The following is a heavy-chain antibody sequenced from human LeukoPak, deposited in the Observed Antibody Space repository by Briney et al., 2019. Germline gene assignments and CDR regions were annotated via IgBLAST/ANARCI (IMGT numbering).Heavy chain of an antibody. CDR2: IYYSGST. D-gene: IGHD6-19*01. Sequence: SETLSLTCTVSGGSISSSSYYWGWIRQPPGKGLEWIGSIYYSGSTYYNPSLKSRVTISVDTSKNQFSLKLSSVTAADTAVYYCARDWSSGWYLNWFDPWGQGTLVTVSS. V-gene: IGHV4-39*07. CDR1: GGSISSSSYY. J-gene: IGHJ5*02. CDR3: ARDWSSGWYLNWFDP.